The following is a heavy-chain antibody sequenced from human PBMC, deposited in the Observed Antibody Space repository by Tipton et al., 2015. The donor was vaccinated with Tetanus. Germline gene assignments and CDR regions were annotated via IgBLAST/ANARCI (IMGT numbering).Heavy chain of an antibody. CDR1: GASLRGGDYH. J-gene: IGHJ3*01. CDR2: ISGSGTS. Sequence: TLSLTCTVSGASLRGGDYHWSWIRQPPGKRLEWLAYISGSGTSNSNYYLKSRITMTHDTSRNQFSLKLTAVTAADTAVYYCARRSYCSSSRCFDAFDLWGQGTMVTVSS. D-gene: IGHD2-2*01. V-gene: IGHV4-61*08. CDR3: ARRSYCSSSRCFDAFDL.